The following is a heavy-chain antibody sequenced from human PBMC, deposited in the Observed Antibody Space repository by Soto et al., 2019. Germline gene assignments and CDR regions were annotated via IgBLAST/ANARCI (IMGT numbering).Heavy chain of an antibody. V-gene: IGHV4-59*01. Sequence: QVQLQESGPGLVKPSETLSLTCTVSGDSISTYYWSWIRQPPGKGLEWIGYIYYNGNTNYNPSLKRRVTISVDTSRKQFSLNLGSVTAADTAIYYCARTDRRVLGAWVDPWGQGTRVTVSS. J-gene: IGHJ5*02. D-gene: IGHD2-8*01. CDR2: IYYNGNT. CDR1: GDSISTYY. CDR3: ARTDRRVLGAWVDP.